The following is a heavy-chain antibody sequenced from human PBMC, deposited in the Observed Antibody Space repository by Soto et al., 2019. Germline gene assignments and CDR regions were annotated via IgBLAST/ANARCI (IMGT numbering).Heavy chain of an antibody. J-gene: IGHJ6*02. V-gene: IGHV1-69*02. CDR1: GGTFSSYT. Sequence: QVQLVQSGAEVKKPGSSVKVSCKASGGTFSSYTISWVRQAPGQGLEWMGRIIPILGIANYAQKFQGRVTITADNSTSTADMELSSRRSDDTAVYYCARAQAAAVDYYDGMDVWGQGTTVTVSS. CDR3: ARAQAAAVDYYDGMDV. CDR2: IIPILGIA. D-gene: IGHD6-13*01.